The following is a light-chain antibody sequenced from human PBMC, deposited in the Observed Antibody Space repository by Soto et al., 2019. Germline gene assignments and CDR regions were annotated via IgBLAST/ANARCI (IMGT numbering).Light chain of an antibody. J-gene: IGKJ1*01. CDR3: MQALQSPPT. CDR1: QSLLHSNGYDS. V-gene: IGKV2-28*01. Sequence: EIVMTPSPLSLPVTPGEPASISCRSSQSLLHSNGYDSLDWYLQKPGQSPQLLIYLGSNRASGVPARFSGSGSGTDFTLKISRVEADDVGVYYCMQALQSPPTFGQGTKVEIK. CDR2: LGS.